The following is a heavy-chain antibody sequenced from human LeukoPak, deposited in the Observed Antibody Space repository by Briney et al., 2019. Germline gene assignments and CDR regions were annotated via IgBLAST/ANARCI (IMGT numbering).Heavy chain of an antibody. J-gene: IGHJ4*02. Sequence: ASVKVSCKASGYTFSNYGIVWVRQAPGQGLEWMGWISAYNGNTQFAQKVQGRLTMTRDTSTSTAYMEMRSLRFDDTAVYYCAGVEWSQLLLRTHTSYFFDYWGQGTLVSVSS. CDR2: ISAYNGNT. D-gene: IGHD2-2*01. V-gene: IGHV1-18*01. CDR1: GYTFSNYG. CDR3: AGVEWSQLLLRTHTSYFFDY.